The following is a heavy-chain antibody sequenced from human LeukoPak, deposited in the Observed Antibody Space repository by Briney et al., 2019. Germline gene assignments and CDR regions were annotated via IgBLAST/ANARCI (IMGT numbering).Heavy chain of an antibody. J-gene: IGHJ4*02. V-gene: IGHV3-30*04. CDR1: GFTFSSYA. D-gene: IGHD3-3*01. CDR2: ISYDGSNK. CDR3: AREAFGVVMPHFDY. Sequence: PGGSLRLSCAASGFTFSSYAMHWVRQAPGKGLEWVAVISYDGSNKYYADSVKGRFTISRDNSKNTLYLQMNSLRAEDTAVYYCAREAFGVVMPHFDYWGQGTLVTVSS.